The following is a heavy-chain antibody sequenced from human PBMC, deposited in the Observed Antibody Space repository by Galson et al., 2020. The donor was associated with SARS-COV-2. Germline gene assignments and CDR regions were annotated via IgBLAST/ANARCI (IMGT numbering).Heavy chain of an antibody. D-gene: IGHD3-9*01. CDR2: ISYDGSNK. V-gene: IGHV3-30-3*01. Sequence: GESLKISCAASGFTFSSYAMHWVRQAPGKGLEWVAVISYDGSNKYYADSVKGRFTISRDNSKNTLYLQMNSLRAKDTAVYYCARDPDILTGYYGAFDIWGQGTMVTVSS. CDR3: ARDPDILTGYYGAFDI. CDR1: GFTFSSYA. J-gene: IGHJ3*02.